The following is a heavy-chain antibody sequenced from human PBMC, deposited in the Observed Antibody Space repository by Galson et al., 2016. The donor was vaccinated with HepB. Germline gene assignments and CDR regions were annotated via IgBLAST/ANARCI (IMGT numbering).Heavy chain of an antibody. J-gene: IGHJ5*02. CDR2: INTNTGNP. V-gene: IGHV7-4-1*02. CDR1: GYTFTSYA. D-gene: IGHD5-24*01. Sequence: SVKVSCKASGYTFTSYAMNWVRQAPGQGLEWMGWINTNTGNPTYAQGFTGRFVLSLDTSVSTAYLQIRSLKASDTAMYYCASGDGYNSNYFDPWGQGTLVTVSS. CDR3: ASGDGYNSNYFDP.